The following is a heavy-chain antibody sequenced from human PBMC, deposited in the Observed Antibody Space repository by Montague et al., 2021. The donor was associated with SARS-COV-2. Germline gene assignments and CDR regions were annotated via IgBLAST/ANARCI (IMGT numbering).Heavy chain of an antibody. Sequence: SETLSLTCAVYGGSLSGYYWAWIRQTPDKGLEWIGVINHSGSTNYNPSLKSRLTISVDTSTKQFSLKLNSMTAADTAVYYCARAADYDFWSGFSRYKWFDPWGLGTPVTVSS. V-gene: IGHV4-34*01. CDR2: INHSGST. CDR1: GGSLSGYY. D-gene: IGHD3-3*01. J-gene: IGHJ5*02. CDR3: ARAADYDFWSGFSRYKWFDP.